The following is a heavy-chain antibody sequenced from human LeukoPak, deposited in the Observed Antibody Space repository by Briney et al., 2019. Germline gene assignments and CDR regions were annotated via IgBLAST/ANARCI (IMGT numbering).Heavy chain of an antibody. CDR1: GGSISSNSYY. J-gene: IGHJ5*02. CDR3: ARDGEVLSSSWFWFDP. CDR2: IYYSGST. Sequence: ASETLSLTCTVSGGSISSNSYYWGWIRQPPGKGLEWIGSIYYSGSTYYNPSLKSRVTISVDTSKNQFSLKVRSVTAADTAVYYCARDGEVLSSSWFWFDPWGQGTLVTVSS. D-gene: IGHD6-13*01. V-gene: IGHV4-39*07.